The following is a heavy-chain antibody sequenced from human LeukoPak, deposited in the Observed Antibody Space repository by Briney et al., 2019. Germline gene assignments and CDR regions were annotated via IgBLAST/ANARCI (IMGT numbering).Heavy chain of an antibody. CDR3: ARESPPYYYDSSGYAGGY. V-gene: IGHV1-69*01. CDR2: IIPIFGTA. CDR1: GGTFISYA. D-gene: IGHD3-22*01. J-gene: IGHJ4*02. Sequence: GASVRVSCKASGGTFISYAISWVRQAPGQGLEWMGGIIPIFGTANYAQKFQGRVTITADESTSTAYMELSSLRSEDTAVYYCARESPPYYYDSSGYAGGYWGQGTLVTVSS.